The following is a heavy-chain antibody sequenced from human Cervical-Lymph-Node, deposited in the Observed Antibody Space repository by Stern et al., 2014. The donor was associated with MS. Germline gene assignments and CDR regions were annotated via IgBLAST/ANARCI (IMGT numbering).Heavy chain of an antibody. V-gene: IGHV3-74*01. CDR1: GFTFSNYW. CDR3: AREGYEFSSSLAWLDP. J-gene: IGHJ5*02. D-gene: IGHD6-6*01. Sequence: EVQLVESGGALVQPGGSLSLSCAGSGFTFSNYWMHWVRQAPGKGLVWVSRISADGGKTSYADSVKGRFTISRDNAKNTLHLQMNSLRAEDTAVYYCAREGYEFSSSLAWLDPWGQGTLVTVSS. CDR2: ISADGGKT.